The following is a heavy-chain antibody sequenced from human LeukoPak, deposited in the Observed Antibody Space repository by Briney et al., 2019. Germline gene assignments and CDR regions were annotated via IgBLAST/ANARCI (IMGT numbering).Heavy chain of an antibody. CDR1: GYTLTELS. Sequence: ASVKVSCKVSGYTLTELSMHWVRQAPGKGLEWMGGFDPEDGETIYAQKFQGRVTMTEDTSTDTAYMELSSLRSEDTAVYYCATGGSDSSGYDAFDIWGQGTMVTVSS. D-gene: IGHD3-22*01. CDR3: ATGGSDSSGYDAFDI. V-gene: IGHV1-24*01. CDR2: FDPEDGET. J-gene: IGHJ3*02.